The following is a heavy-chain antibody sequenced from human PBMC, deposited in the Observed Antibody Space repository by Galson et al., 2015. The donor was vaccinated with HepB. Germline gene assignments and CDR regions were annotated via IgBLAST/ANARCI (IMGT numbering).Heavy chain of an antibody. V-gene: IGHV3-21*01. CDR1: GFTFSSYA. D-gene: IGHD5-24*01. CDR3: ARAGWLQFFEL. J-gene: IGHJ2*01. Sequence: SLRLSCAASGFTFSSYAMSWVRQAPGKGLEWVSSISSSSSYIYYADSVKGRFTISRDNAKNSLYLQMNSLRAEDTAVYYCARAGWLQFFELWGRGTLVTVSS. CDR2: ISSSSSYI.